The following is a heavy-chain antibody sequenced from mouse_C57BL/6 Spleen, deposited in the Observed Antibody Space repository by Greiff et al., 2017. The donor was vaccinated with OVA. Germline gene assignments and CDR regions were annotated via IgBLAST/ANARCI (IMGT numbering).Heavy chain of an antibody. D-gene: IGHD3-2*02. CDR3: ARGGLDSSGYVDY. CDR2: IDPSDSYT. J-gene: IGHJ2*01. V-gene: IGHV1-69*01. CDR1: GYTFTSYW. Sequence: QVQLQQPGAELVMPGASVKLSCKASGYTFTSYWMHWVKQRPGQGLEWIGEIDPSDSYTNYNQKFKGKSTLTVDKSSSTAYMQLSSLTSEDSAVYYCARGGLDSSGYVDYWGQGTTLTVSS.